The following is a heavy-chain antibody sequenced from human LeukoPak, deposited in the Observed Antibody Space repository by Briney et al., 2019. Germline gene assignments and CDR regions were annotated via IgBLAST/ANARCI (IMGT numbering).Heavy chain of an antibody. CDR3: AGSSSGSYEWIWFDP. CDR1: GSIFTSYW. J-gene: IGHJ5*02. CDR2: IYPGDSGT. Sequence: PGASLLISSECSGSIFTSYWIGCVRPIRGKGLEWMGIIYPGDSGTRYTPSFQVQVTISADKSISTAYLQWSSLKAWDTAMYYCAGSSSGSYEWIWFDPWGKGTRVTVS. V-gene: IGHV5-51*01. D-gene: IGHD1-26*01.